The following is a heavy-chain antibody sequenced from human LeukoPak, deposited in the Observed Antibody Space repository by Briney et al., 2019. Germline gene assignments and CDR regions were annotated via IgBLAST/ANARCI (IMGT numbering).Heavy chain of an antibody. V-gene: IGHV4-39*01. D-gene: IGHD6-6*01. J-gene: IGHJ4*02. CDR2: IYYSGST. CDR1: GGSISSSSYY. CDR3: ARHEGSSHFDY. Sequence: SGTLSLTCTVSGGSISSSSYYWGWIRQPPGKGLEWIGSIYYSGSTYYNPSLKSRVTISVDTSKNQFSLKLSSVTAADTAVYYCARHEGSSHFDYWGQGTLLTVSS.